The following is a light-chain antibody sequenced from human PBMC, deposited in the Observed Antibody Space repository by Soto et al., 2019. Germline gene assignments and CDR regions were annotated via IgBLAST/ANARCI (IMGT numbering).Light chain of an antibody. Sequence: EIVLTQSPGTLSLSPGERATLSCRASQSVSSIYLAWYQQKPGQAPRLFIYGASSRATGIPDRFSGSGSGTDFTLTISRLEPEDFAVYYCQQYGSSALTFGGGTKVDIK. J-gene: IGKJ4*01. CDR1: QSVSSIY. V-gene: IGKV3-20*01. CDR2: GAS. CDR3: QQYGSSALT.